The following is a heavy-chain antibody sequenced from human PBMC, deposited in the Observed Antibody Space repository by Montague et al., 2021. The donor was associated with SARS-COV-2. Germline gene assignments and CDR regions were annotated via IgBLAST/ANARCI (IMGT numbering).Heavy chain of an antibody. CDR3: ARDWSRNLDV. CDR1: GFTFSDYY. D-gene: IGHD1-14*01. CDR2: ISSSITYT. J-gene: IGHJ6*03. Sequence: SLRLSCAASGFTFSDYYMSWIRQAPGKGLEWVAYISSSITYTRYADSVKGRFTISRDSAKNSLYLQMNSLRAEDTAVYYCARDWSRNLDVWGKGTTVTVSS. V-gene: IGHV3-11*05.